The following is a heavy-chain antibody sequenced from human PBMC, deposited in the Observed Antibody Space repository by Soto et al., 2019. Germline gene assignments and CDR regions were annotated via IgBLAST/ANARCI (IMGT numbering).Heavy chain of an antibody. CDR2: IIPIFGTA. D-gene: IGHD1-26*01. CDR3: ARDGGLVGASVGGYYFDY. Sequence: QVRLVQSGAAVKKPGSSVKVSCKASGGTFSSYAISWVRQAHGQGLEWMGGIIPIFGTANYAQKFQGRVTITADESTSTAHMGLSSLRAEDTAGYYCARDGGLVGASVGGYYFDYWGQGTLVAVSS. J-gene: IGHJ4*02. CDR1: GGTFSSYA. V-gene: IGHV1-69*01.